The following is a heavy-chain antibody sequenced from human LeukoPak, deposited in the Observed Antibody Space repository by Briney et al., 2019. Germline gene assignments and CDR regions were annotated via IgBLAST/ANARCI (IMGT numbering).Heavy chain of an antibody. CDR2: IIPIFGTA. D-gene: IGHD3-22*01. V-gene: IGHV1-69*13. Sequence: ASVKVSCKASGGTFSNYAISWVRQAPGQGLEWMGAIIPIFGTANYAQKFQGRVTITADESTSTAYMELSSLRSEDTAVYYCARDYYDSSGFGAFDIWGQGTMVTVSS. CDR1: GGTFSNYA. J-gene: IGHJ3*02. CDR3: ARDYYDSSGFGAFDI.